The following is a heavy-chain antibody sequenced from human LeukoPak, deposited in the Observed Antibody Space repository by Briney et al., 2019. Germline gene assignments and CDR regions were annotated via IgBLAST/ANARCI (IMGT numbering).Heavy chain of an antibody. V-gene: IGHV5-51*01. J-gene: IGHJ6*02. CDR3: XYXXXGXSXXGMDV. CDR2: IYLGDSDT. D-gene: IGHD2-15*01. Sequence: GESLKISCKGAGYTFTSSWIAWVRQMPGKGLEWMGIIYLGDSDTRYSPSFQGQVTISADKSISTAYLQWSSLKASDTAIYFXXYXXXGXSXXGMDVWGQGTTVTVSS. CDR1: GYTFTSSW.